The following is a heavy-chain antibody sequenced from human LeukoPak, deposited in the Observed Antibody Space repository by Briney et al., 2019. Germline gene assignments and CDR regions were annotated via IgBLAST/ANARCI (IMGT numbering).Heavy chain of an antibody. D-gene: IGHD2-2*01. Sequence: GGSLRLSCAASGFTFSSYAMSWVRQAPGKGLEWVSAISGSGGSTYYADSVKGRFTISRDNSKNTLYLQMNSLRAEDTAVCYCAKGFSSTTPRGYSDYWGQGTLVTVSS. J-gene: IGHJ4*02. CDR2: ISGSGGST. V-gene: IGHV3-23*01. CDR3: AKGFSSTTPRGYSDY. CDR1: GFTFSSYA.